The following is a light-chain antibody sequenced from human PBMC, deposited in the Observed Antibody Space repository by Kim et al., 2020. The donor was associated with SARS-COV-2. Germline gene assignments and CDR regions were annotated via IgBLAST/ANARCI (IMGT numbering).Light chain of an antibody. CDR3: QQHNSYPWT. V-gene: IGKV1-9*01. Sequence: DIQLTHSPPFLSASIRDRVTITCRASQDIGTYLAWYQQIPGEAPKLLIYRASTLQSGVPSRFSGSGSGTEFTLTITSLQPEDFAIYYCQQHNSYPWTFGQGTKLDIK. CDR1: QDIGTY. J-gene: IGKJ1*01. CDR2: RAS.